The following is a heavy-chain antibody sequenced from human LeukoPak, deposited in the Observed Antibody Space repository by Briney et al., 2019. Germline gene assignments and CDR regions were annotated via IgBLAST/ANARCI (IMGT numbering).Heavy chain of an antibody. V-gene: IGHV1-3*03. CDR1: GYTFTSYA. J-gene: IGHJ6*03. CDR2: INAGNGNT. Sequence: ASVKVSCKASGYTFTSYAMHWVRQAPGQRLEWMGWINAGNGNTKYSQEFQGRVTITRDTSASTAYMELSSLRSEDMAVYYCARAPTSHLYYMDVWGKGTTVTVSS. CDR3: ARAPTSHLYYMDV.